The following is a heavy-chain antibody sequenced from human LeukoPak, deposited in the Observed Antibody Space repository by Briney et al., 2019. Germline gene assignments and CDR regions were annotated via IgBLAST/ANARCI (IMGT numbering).Heavy chain of an antibody. V-gene: IGHV1-69*04. CDR1: GGTFSSYA. J-gene: IGHJ3*02. CDR3: ARDRDLYYDSSGPYDAFDI. CDR2: IIPILGIA. D-gene: IGHD3-22*01. Sequence: GASVKVSCKASGGTFSSYAISWVRQAPGQGLEWMGRIIPILGIANYAQKFQGRVTITADKSTSTAYMELSSLRSEDTAVYYRARDRDLYYDSSGPYDAFDIWGQGTMVTVSS.